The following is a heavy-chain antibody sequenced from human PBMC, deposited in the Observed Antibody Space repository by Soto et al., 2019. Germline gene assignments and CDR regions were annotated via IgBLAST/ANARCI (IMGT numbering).Heavy chain of an antibody. V-gene: IGHV1-3*01. CDR3: ARQATKVPYFDY. CDR1: GYTFATYA. CDR2: INPATGNT. D-gene: IGHD1-1*01. Sequence: ASVKVSCKASGYTFATYAIHWVRQAPGEGLEWMGWINPATGNTEYSEKFQDRVTLTRDTSATTAYMELRGLRFEDTAVYYCARQATKVPYFDYWGQGTLVTVSS. J-gene: IGHJ4*02.